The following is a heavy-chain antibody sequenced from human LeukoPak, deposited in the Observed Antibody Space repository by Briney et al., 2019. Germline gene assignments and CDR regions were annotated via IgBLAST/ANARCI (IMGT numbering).Heavy chain of an antibody. Sequence: ASVKVSCKASGGTFSSYAISWVRQAPGQGLEWMGRIIPIFGTANYAQKFQGRVTITTDESTSTAYMELSSLRSEDTAVYYCARHCPGSSAYYYYYMDVWGKGTTVTVSS. CDR2: IIPIFGTA. CDR3: ARHCPGSSAYYYYYMDV. J-gene: IGHJ6*03. CDR1: GGTFSSYA. D-gene: IGHD3-10*01. V-gene: IGHV1-69*05.